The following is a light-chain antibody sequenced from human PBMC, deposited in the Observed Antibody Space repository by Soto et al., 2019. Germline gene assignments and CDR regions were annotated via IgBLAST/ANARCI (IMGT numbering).Light chain of an antibody. CDR1: QSVSSY. Sequence: EIVLTQSPGTLSFSPGERATLSCRASQSVSSYLAWYQQKPGQAPRLLIYGVSSRATGIPDRFSGSGSGTDFTLTISRLEPEDFAVYYCQQYVTSPLTFGGWTKVEIX. CDR2: GVS. J-gene: IGKJ4*01. CDR3: QQYVTSPLT. V-gene: IGKV3-20*01.